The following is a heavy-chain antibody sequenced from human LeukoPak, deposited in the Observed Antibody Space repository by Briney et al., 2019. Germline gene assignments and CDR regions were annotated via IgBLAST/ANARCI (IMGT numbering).Heavy chain of an antibody. D-gene: IGHD4-17*01. CDR2: IIPIFGIA. CDR1: GGTFSSYA. CDR3: GSGDYGDYGGSDAFDI. Sequence: SVKVSSKASGGTFSSYAISWVGQAPGQGLEWMGRIIPIFGIANYAQKFQGRVTITADKSTSTAYMELSSLRSEDTAVYYCGSGDYGDYGGSDAFDIWGQGTMVTVSS. J-gene: IGHJ3*02. V-gene: IGHV1-69*04.